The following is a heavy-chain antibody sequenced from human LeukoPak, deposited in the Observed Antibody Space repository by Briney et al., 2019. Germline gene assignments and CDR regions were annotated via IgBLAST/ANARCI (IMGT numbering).Heavy chain of an antibody. CDR2: IYASGST. CDR1: GGSISSYY. J-gene: IGHJ4*02. D-gene: IGHD3-22*01. V-gene: IGHV4-4*07. Sequence: SETLSPTCTVSGGSISSYYWSWIRQPAGKGLEWIGRIYASGSTNYNPSLKSRVTMSVDTSKNQFSLKVRSVTAADTAVYYCAREPITMIATFGYWGQGTLVTVSS. CDR3: AREPITMIATFGY.